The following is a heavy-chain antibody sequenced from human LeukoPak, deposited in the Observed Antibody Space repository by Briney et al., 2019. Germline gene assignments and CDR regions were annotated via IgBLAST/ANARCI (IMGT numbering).Heavy chain of an antibody. J-gene: IGHJ3*02. CDR1: GFTFSSYA. D-gene: IGHD4-17*01. V-gene: IGHV3-30-3*01. Sequence: GGSLRLSCAASGFTFSSYAMHWVRQAPGKGLEWVAVISYDGSNKYYADSVKGRFTISRDNSKNTLYLQMNSLRAEDTAVYYCARVCDYGEYGAFDIWGQGTMVTVSS. CDR3: ARVCDYGEYGAFDI. CDR2: ISYDGSNK.